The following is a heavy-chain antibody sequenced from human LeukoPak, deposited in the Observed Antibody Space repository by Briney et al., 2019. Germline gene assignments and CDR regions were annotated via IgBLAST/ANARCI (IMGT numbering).Heavy chain of an antibody. CDR1: GYTFSGYH. V-gene: IGHV1-2*02. CDR2: MNPHSGGT. Sequence: ASVKVSCKASGYTFSGYHLQWIRQAPGQGLEWMGWMNPHSGGTKFARKFEGRVTMTMDTSISTVYMELRRLRYDDTAVYYCARETGTNREDGFDIWGRGTMVTVSS. CDR3: ARETGTNREDGFDI. D-gene: IGHD1-7*01. J-gene: IGHJ3*02.